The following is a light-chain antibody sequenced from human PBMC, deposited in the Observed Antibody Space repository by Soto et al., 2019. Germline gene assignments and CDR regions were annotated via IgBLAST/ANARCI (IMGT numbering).Light chain of an antibody. J-gene: IGLJ1*01. CDR2: EVV. CDR3: KSYAGRNTYG. CDR1: KSDIGIYDF. Sequence: HSALTQPPSASGSPGQSVTISCTGSKSDIGIYDFVSWYQHHPGKAPRLIIYEVVQRPSGVPDRFSGSKSGNTASLTVSGLQAADEADYFCKSYAGRNTYGFGTGTKLTVL. V-gene: IGLV2-8*01.